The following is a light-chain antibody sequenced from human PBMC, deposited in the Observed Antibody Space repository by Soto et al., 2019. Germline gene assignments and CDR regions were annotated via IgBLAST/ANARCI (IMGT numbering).Light chain of an antibody. Sequence: QSVLTQPASVSGSPGQSITISCTGTSGDVGAYDFVSWYQHHPGKAPRLVIYDVSRRPAGASDRFSGSKSGSTASLTISGLQAEDEGDYYCCSYAGDYMFVFGTGTKVTVL. CDR1: SGDVGAYDF. CDR3: CSYAGDYMFV. V-gene: IGLV2-14*01. CDR2: DVS. J-gene: IGLJ1*01.